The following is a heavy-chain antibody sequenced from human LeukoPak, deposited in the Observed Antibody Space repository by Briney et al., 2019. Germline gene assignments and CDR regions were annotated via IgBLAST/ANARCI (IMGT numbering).Heavy chain of an antibody. J-gene: IGHJ4*02. CDR2: IYHSGDT. V-gene: IGHV4-38-2*01. CDR1: GYSIIGGYY. CDR3: ARVAYDFWSGYNPPFYCDY. Sequence: SETLSLTCAVSGYSIIGGYYWGWIRQPPGKGLEWIATIYHSGDTYYNPSLKSRVTISVDTSKNQFSLKLNSVTAADTAVYYCARVAYDFWSGYNPPFYCDYRGQGTAAAVSS. D-gene: IGHD3-3*01.